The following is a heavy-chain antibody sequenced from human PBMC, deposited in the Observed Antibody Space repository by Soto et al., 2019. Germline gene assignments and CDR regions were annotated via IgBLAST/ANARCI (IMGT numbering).Heavy chain of an antibody. CDR3: ARDGSGYRSRASPMDV. Sequence: QVQLVQSGAEVKKPGSSVKVSCKASGDTFSSYAISWVRQAPGQGLEWMGGIIPIFGTANYAQKLQGRVTITADESMSTAYMELSSLRSEDTAVYYCARDGSGYRSRASPMDVWGQGNTVTVSS. D-gene: IGHD3-22*01. CDR1: GDTFSSYA. CDR2: IIPIFGTA. V-gene: IGHV1-69*01. J-gene: IGHJ6*02.